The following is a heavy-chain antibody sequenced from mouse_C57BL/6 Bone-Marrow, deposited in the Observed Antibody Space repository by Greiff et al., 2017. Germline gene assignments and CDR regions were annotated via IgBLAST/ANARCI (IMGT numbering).Heavy chain of an antibody. V-gene: IGHV1-82*01. CDR1: GYAFSSSW. J-gene: IGHJ4*01. D-gene: IGHD2-4*01. Sequence: LVESGPELVKPGASVKISCKASGYAFSSSWMNWVKQRPGKGLEWIGRIYPGDGDTNYNGKFKGKATLTADKSSSTAYMQLSSLTSEDSAVYFCAIYYDYDGYYAMDYWGQGTSVTVSS. CDR2: IYPGDGDT. CDR3: AIYYDYDGYYAMDY.